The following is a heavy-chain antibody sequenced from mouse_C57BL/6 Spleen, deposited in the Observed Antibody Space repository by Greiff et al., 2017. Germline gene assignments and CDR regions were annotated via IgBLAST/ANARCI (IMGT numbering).Heavy chain of an antibody. D-gene: IGHD1-1*01. J-gene: IGHJ2*01. CDR3: ARATGSSYLYYFGY. CDR1: GFTFTDYY. Sequence: EVMLVESGGGLVQPGGSLSLSCAASGFTFTDYYMSWVRQPPGKALEWLGFIRNKANGSTTEYSASVKGRFTISRDNSQSVLYLQMKALGAENSATYYCARATGSSYLYYFGYWGQGTTLTVCS. CDR2: IRNKANGSTT. V-gene: IGHV7-3*01.